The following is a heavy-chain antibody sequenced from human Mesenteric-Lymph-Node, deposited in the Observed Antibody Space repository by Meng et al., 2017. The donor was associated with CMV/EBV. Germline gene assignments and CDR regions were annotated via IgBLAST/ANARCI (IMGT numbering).Heavy chain of an antibody. D-gene: IGHD6-13*01. Sequence: QITLKESGPTLVKPTQTLTLTCTFSGFSLSTSGVGVGWIRQPPGKALEWLALIYWDDDKRYSPSLKSRLTITKDTSKNQVVLTMTNMDPVDTVTYYCAHSSGIAAAGPFYFDYWGQGTLVTVSS. CDR2: IYWDDDK. CDR3: AHSSGIAAAGPFYFDY. J-gene: IGHJ4*02. V-gene: IGHV2-5*02. CDR1: GFSLSTSGVG.